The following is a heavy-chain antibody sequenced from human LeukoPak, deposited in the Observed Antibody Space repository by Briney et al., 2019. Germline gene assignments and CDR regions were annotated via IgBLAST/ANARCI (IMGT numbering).Heavy chain of an antibody. D-gene: IGHD1-26*01. Sequence: PSETLSLTCTVSGDSISSYYWSWIRQPAERGLEWLGHIYTSGSTNSYTSGSTDYNPSLKSRVTISLDRSKNQFSLKLSSVTAADTAVYYCAAFLSGTYWYFDCWGQGALVTVSS. J-gene: IGHJ4*02. V-gene: IGHV4-4*07. CDR2: IYTSGSTNSYTSGST. CDR1: GDSISSYY. CDR3: AAFLSGTYWYFDC.